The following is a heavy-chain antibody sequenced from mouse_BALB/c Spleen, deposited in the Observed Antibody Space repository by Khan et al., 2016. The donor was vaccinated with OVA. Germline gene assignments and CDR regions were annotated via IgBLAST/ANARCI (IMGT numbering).Heavy chain of an antibody. D-gene: IGHD1-1*01. CDR1: GYSITSGYA. CDR2: ISYSGVT. J-gene: IGHJ2*01. CDR3: AKGNYYGYYFDY. Sequence: VQLKESGPGLVKPSQSLSLTCTVTGYSITSGYAWNWIRQFPGNKLEWMGYISYSGVTSYTPSLKSRISITRDTSKNQFFLLLNSVTTEDTATYYCAKGNYYGYYFDYWGQGTTLTGSS. V-gene: IGHV3-2*02.